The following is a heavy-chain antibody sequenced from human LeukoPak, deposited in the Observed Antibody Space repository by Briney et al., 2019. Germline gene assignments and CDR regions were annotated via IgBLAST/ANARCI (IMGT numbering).Heavy chain of an antibody. D-gene: IGHD3-22*01. CDR3: ASLKGRQWLPTDI. CDR2: IYYSGST. CDR1: GGSISSSSYY. V-gene: IGHV4-39*07. J-gene: IGHJ3*02. Sequence: SETLSLTCTVSGGSISSSSYYWGWIRQPPGKGLEWIGSIYYSGSTYYNPSLKGRVTISVDTSKNHFSLKLSSVTAADTGVYYCASLKGRQWLPTDIWGQGTMVTVSS.